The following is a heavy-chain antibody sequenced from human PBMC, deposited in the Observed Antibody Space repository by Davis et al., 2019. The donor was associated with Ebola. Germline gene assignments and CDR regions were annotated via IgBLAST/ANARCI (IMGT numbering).Heavy chain of an antibody. CDR1: GFTFSSYW. V-gene: IGHV3-74*01. Sequence: GESLKISCAASGFTFSSYWMHWVRQAPGKGLVWVSRINSDGSSTSYADSVKGRFTISRDNAKNTLYLQMNSLRAEDTALYYCAKDKYYYDSSGYYFSFDYWGQGTLVTVSS. CDR2: INSDGSST. D-gene: IGHD3-22*01. J-gene: IGHJ4*02. CDR3: AKDKYYYDSSGYYFSFDY.